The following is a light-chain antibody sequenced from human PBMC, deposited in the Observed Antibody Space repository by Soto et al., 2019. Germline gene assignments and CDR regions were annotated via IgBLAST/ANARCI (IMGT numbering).Light chain of an antibody. J-gene: IGKJ4*01. V-gene: IGKV1-5*01. Sequence: DIQMTQSPSTLSASVGDRVTMTCRASQSISSWLAWYQQKPGKAPKLLIFDASSLESGTPSRFSGRRPGTQFTLTINGLQPDDFATYYCQQYDNYKPLTFGGGTKVDIK. CDR3: QQYDNYKPLT. CDR1: QSISSW. CDR2: DAS.